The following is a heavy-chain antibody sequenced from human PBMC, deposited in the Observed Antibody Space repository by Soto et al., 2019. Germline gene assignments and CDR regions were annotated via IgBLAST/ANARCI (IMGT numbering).Heavy chain of an antibody. CDR3: AKDRAASQLLFRFLVVRDAFDI. CDR1: GFTFSSYG. D-gene: IGHD2-2*01. J-gene: IGHJ3*02. CDR2: ISYDGSNK. V-gene: IGHV3-30*18. Sequence: QVQLVESGGGVVQPGRSLRLSCAASGFTFSSYGMHWVRQAPGKGLEWVAVISYDGSNKYYADSVKGRFTISRDNSKNTLYLQMNSLRAEDTAVYYCAKDRAASQLLFRFLVVRDAFDIWGQGTMVTVSS.